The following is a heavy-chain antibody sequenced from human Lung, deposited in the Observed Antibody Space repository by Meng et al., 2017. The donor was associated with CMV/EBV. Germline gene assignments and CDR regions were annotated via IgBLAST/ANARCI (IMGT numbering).Heavy chain of an antibody. CDR2: INPSGGST. Sequence: ASXXVSCKASGYTFTSYYMHWVRQAPGQGLEWMGIINPSGGSTSYEQKFQDRVTMTRDTSTSTVYMELSSLRSEDTAVYYCARFVGSSSNRDFFYYYGMDVWGQGTXVNVSS. CDR3: ARFVGSSSNRDFFYYYGMDV. J-gene: IGHJ6*02. CDR1: GYTFTSYY. D-gene: IGHD6-6*01. V-gene: IGHV1-46*01.